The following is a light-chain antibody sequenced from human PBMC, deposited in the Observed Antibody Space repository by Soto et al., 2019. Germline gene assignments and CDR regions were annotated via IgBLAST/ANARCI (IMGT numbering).Light chain of an antibody. CDR1: QGIRTE. CDR2: GAS. V-gene: IGKV1-6*01. J-gene: IGKJ1*01. CDR3: LQDASYPRT. Sequence: AIQMTQSPSSLSASVGDRVTITCRASQGIRTELGWYQQRPGRAPTLLIYGASTLQSGVPSRFSGSGSGTDFTLTISDLQPEDFATYYCLQDASYPRTFGQGTKIDIK.